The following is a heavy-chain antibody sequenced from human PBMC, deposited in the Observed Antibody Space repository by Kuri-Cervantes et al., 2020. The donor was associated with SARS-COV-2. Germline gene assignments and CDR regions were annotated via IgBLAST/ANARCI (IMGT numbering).Heavy chain of an antibody. CDR1: GFTFSSYW. CDR3: ARERRVIPVYYYYYYYYMDV. Sequence: GGSLRLSCAASGFTFSSYWMSWVRQAPGKGLEWVANIKQDGSEKYYVDSVKGRFTISRDNAKNSLYLQMNSLRAEDTAVYDCARERRVIPVYYYYYYYYMDVWGKGTTVTVSS. J-gene: IGHJ6*03. D-gene: IGHD2-2*01. V-gene: IGHV3-7*01. CDR2: IKQDGSEK.